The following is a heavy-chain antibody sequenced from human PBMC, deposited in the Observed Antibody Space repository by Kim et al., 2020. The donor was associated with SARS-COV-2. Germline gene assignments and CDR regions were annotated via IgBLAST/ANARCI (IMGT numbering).Heavy chain of an antibody. CDR3: ARDEGRSSMAWVLGYFQH. Sequence: GGSLRLSCAASGFTFSSYWMSWVRQAPGKGLEWVANIKQDGSEKYYVDSVKGRFTISRDNAKNSLYLQMNSLRAEDTAVYYCARDEGRSSMAWVLGYFQHWGQGTLVTVSS. D-gene: IGHD6-13*01. J-gene: IGHJ1*01. CDR2: IKQDGSEK. CDR1: GFTFSSYW. V-gene: IGHV3-7*03.